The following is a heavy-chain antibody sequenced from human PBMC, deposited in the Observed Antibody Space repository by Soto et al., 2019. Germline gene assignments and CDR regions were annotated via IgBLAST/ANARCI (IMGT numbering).Heavy chain of an antibody. CDR2: IFYNGIT. Sequence: PSETLSLTCTVSGGSISSISHSWGWIRQSPGQGLEWIGNIFYNGITYYNPSLKSRVTISADTSKNHFSLKLRSVTVADTAVYSCARLVTGPPCSIVFWGQGSLVTVSS. CDR3: ARLVTGPPCSIVF. CDR1: GGSISSISHS. J-gene: IGHJ4*02. V-gene: IGHV4-39*02. D-gene: IGHD1-1*01.